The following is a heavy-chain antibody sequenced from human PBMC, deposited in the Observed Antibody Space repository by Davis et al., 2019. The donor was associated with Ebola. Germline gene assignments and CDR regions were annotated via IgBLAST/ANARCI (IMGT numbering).Heavy chain of an antibody. CDR2: INPSGGST. CDR3: APMTRSLQHGGIEYFQH. CDR1: GYTFTSYY. V-gene: IGHV1-46*01. D-gene: IGHD3-9*01. Sequence: ASVKVSCKASGYTFTSYYMHWVRQAPGQGLEWMGIINPSGGSTSYAQKFQGRVTITADKSTSTAYMELSSLRSEDTAVYYCAPMTRSLQHGGIEYFQHWGQGTLVTVSS. J-gene: IGHJ1*01.